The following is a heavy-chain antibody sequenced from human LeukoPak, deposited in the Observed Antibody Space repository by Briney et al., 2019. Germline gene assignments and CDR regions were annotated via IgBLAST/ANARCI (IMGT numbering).Heavy chain of an antibody. J-gene: IGHJ6*03. Sequence: GGSLRLSCAASGFTFSNSALSWVRQAPGKGLEWVSTISGSGGSTYYADSVKGRFTISRDNSKNTLYLQMNSLRAEDTAVYYCANEVLRFLENYYYYCMDVWGKGTTVTVSS. CDR1: GFTFSNSA. D-gene: IGHD3-3*01. CDR3: ANEVLRFLENYYYYCMDV. V-gene: IGHV3-23*01. CDR2: ISGSGGST.